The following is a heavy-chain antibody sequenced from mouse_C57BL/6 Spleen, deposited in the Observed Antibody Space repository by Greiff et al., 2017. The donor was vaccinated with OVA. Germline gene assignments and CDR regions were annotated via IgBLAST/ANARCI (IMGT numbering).Heavy chain of an antibody. CDR3: ARGVYGSRYYYAMDY. D-gene: IGHD1-1*01. Sequence: VKLQQPGTELVKPGASVKLSCKASGYTFTSYWMHWVKQRPGQGLEWIGNINPSNGGTNYNEKFKSKATLTVDKSSSTAYMQLSSLTSEDSAVYYCARGVYGSRYYYAMDYWGQGTSVTVAS. CDR1: GYTFTSYW. CDR2: INPSNGGT. V-gene: IGHV1-53*01. J-gene: IGHJ4*01.